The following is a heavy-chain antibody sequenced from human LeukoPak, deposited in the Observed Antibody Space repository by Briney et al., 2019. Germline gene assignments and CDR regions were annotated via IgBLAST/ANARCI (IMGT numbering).Heavy chain of an antibody. CDR1: GYSISSGYY. D-gene: IGHD6-6*01. Sequence: SETLSLTCTVSGYSISSGYYWGWIRQPPGKGLEWIGSIYHSGGTYYNPSLKSRVTISVDTSKNQFSLKLSSVTAADTAVYYCARVLGIAARPDRFDYWGQGTLVTVSS. CDR3: ARVLGIAARPDRFDY. V-gene: IGHV4-38-2*02. CDR2: IYHSGGT. J-gene: IGHJ4*02.